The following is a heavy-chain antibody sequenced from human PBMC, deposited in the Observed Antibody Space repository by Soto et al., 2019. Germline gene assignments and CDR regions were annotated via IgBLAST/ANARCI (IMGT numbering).Heavy chain of an antibody. J-gene: IGHJ4*02. Sequence: ASVKVSCKASGGTFSSYAISWVRQAPGQGLEWMGGIIPIFGTANYAQKFQGRVTITADESTSTAYMELSSLRSEDTAVYYCAKAYYYGSGSYLEGGYYFDYWGQGTLVTVSS. CDR3: AKAYYYGSGSYLEGGYYFDY. D-gene: IGHD3-10*01. V-gene: IGHV1-69*13. CDR2: IIPIFGTA. CDR1: GGTFSSYA.